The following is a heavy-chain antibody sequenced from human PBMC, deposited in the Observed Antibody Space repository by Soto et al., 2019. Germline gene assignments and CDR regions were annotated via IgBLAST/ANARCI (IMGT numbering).Heavy chain of an antibody. J-gene: IGHJ4*02. V-gene: IGHV4-61*08. CDR1: GGSIRRGGYY. CDR2: IFSSGST. CDR3: ARSDHYYYDSRGYWDY. Sequence: PAETLSLTCTISGGSIRRGGYYWSWIRRHPGKGLEWIGYIFSSGSTNYNPSFKSRLTISVDTSKNQFSLKLSSVPAADTAVYYCARSDHYYYDSRGYWDYWGQGTLVTVSS. D-gene: IGHD3-22*01.